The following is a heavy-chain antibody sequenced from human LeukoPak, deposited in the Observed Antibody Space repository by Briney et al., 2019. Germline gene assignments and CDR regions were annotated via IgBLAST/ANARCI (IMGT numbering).Heavy chain of an antibody. V-gene: IGHV3-30*02. D-gene: IGHD7-27*01. CDR3: AKDGTNWDFDY. CDR2: LGHDGGKK. Sequence: GGSLRLSCAASGFTFSRNAMHWVRQAPGKGLEWVAFLGHDGGKKYYADSVKGRFTISRDNSKNTLYLQVNSLGPDDTAVYYCAKDGTNWDFDYWGQGTLVTVSS. J-gene: IGHJ4*02. CDR1: GFTFSRNA.